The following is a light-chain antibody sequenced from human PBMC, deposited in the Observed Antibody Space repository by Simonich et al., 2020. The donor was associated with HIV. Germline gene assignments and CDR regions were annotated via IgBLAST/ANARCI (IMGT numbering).Light chain of an antibody. V-gene: IGLV2-14*03. Sequence: QSALTQPASVSGSPGQSITISCTGTSSDVGVYNYVSWYQQHPGKAPKLMIYDVSRRPSGVSNRFSGSKSGNTASLTISRLRAEDEADYYCSSYTSSSTWVFGVGTKLTVL. CDR1: SSDVGVYNY. J-gene: IGLJ3*02. CDR2: DVS. CDR3: SSYTSSSTWV.